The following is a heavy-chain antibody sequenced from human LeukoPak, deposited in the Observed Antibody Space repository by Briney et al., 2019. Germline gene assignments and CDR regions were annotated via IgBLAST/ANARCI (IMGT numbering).Heavy chain of an antibody. J-gene: IGHJ3*02. CDR1: GFTFSSYE. D-gene: IGHD6-13*01. CDR2: ISSSGSTI. CDR3: ARASSSWGFDAFDI. Sequence: GGSLRLSCAASGFTFSSYEMNWVRQAPGKGREWVSYISSSGSTIYYADSVKGRFTISRDNAKNSLYLQMNSLRAEDTAVYYCARASSSWGFDAFDIWGQGTMVTVSS. V-gene: IGHV3-48*03.